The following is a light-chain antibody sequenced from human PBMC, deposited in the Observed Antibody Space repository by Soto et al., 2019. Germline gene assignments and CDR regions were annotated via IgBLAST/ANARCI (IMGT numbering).Light chain of an antibody. Sequence: DIQMTQSPSTLSASVGDRVTITCRASQSINSLLAWFQQKPGKAPEILIYKASSLESGVPSRFSGSGSGTEFTLTISSLQPDDSETYYCLQYYDYRTFGQGTKVDIK. CDR2: KAS. CDR1: QSINSL. J-gene: IGKJ1*01. CDR3: LQYYDYRT. V-gene: IGKV1-5*03.